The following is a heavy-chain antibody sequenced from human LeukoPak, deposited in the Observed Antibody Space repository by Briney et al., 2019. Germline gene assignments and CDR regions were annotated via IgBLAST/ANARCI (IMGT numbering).Heavy chain of an antibody. V-gene: IGHV1-8*01. CDR3: ARGPAVTTLRYNWFDP. CDR1: GYTFTSYD. J-gene: IGHJ5*02. Sequence: ASVKVSCKASGYTFTSYDINWVRQATGQGLEWMGWMNPNSGKTGYAQKFQGRVTMTRNTSISTAYMELSSLRSEDTAVYYCARGPAVTTLRYNWFDPWGQGTLVTVSS. D-gene: IGHD4-17*01. CDR2: MNPNSGKT.